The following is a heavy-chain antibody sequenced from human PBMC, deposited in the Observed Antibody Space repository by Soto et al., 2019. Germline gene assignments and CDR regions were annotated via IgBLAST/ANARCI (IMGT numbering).Heavy chain of an antibody. D-gene: IGHD3-3*01. CDR3: ARGRNDFWSGYAFDY. J-gene: IGHJ4*02. V-gene: IGHV3-64*01. CDR2: ISSNGGST. CDR1: GFTFSSYA. Sequence: EVQLVESGGGLVQPGGSLRLSCAASGFTFSSYAMHWVRQAPGKGLEYVSAISSNGGSTYYANSVKGRFTISRDNSKNTLYLQMGCLRAEDMAVYYCARGRNDFWSGYAFDYWGQGTLVTVSS.